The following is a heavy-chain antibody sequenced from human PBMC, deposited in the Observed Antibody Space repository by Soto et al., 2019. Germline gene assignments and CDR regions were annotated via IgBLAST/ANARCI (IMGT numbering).Heavy chain of an antibody. Sequence: QVQLRESGPGRVMPSGTLSLTCTISGTAISSSIWWNWVRQSPGKGLEWIGEIYHSGTTKYNPSLRSRVTVSVDRSMNQFSVNWSSVTAAATAVYYWAPSRYYDRSDYFFRSFDLWGRGTLVTVSS. CDR1: GTAISSSIW. V-gene: IGHV4-4*02. D-gene: IGHD3-22*01. CDR3: APSRYYDRSDYFFRSFDL. J-gene: IGHJ2*01. CDR2: IYHSGTT.